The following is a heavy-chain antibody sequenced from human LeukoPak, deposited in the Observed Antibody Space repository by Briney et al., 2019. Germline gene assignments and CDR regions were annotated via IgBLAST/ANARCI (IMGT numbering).Heavy chain of an antibody. J-gene: IGHJ4*02. Sequence: GGSLRLSCAASGFTFSSYAMSWVRQAPGKGLEWVSTIVSSGTNTYYADSVKGRFTISRDDSKNTLYLQMNCLRAEDTAVFYCAKRIGNSWYYFDFWGQRTLVTVSS. D-gene: IGHD6-13*01. CDR3: AKRIGNSWYYFDF. CDR2: IVSSGTNT. CDR1: GFTFSSYA. V-gene: IGHV3-23*01.